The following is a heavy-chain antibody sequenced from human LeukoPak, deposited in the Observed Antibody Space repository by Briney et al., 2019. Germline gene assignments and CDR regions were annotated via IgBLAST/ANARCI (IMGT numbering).Heavy chain of an antibody. J-gene: IGHJ4*02. CDR1: GITIRSSG. Sequence: GSQRLSCAASGITIRSSGMSWVRQAPGKGLEWVSGISASDGNTYYADSVQGRFTISRDSSENTLYLQMNSLRAGDTAIYYCTKDEGWEHHYWGQGILVTVSS. D-gene: IGHD1/OR15-1a*01. CDR2: ISASDGNT. V-gene: IGHV3-23*01. CDR3: TKDEGWEHHY.